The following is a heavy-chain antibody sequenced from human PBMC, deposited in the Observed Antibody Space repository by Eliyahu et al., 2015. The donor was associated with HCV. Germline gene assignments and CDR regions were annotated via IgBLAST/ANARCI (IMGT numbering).Heavy chain of an antibody. Sequence: QVQLVQSGAEVKKXGASVRVSCKAXGYXFTGYNIHXXXQALGQGLXXXGRVIPNSGGTNYAQKFQGRVTMTGDTSISTVYMELTSLRSDDTAVYFCARGSFYSFEYWGQGTQVTVSS. V-gene: IGHV1-2*06. D-gene: IGHD3-3*02. CDR3: ARGSFYSFEY. J-gene: IGHJ4*02. CDR1: GYXFTGYN. CDR2: VIPNSGGT.